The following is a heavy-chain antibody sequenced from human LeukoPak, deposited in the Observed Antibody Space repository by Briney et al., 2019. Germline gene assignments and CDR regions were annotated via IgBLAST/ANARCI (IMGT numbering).Heavy chain of an antibody. V-gene: IGHV3-48*03. CDR1: GFTFSSYE. CDR3: ARRGYYDSSGYDF. Sequence: GGSLRLSCAASGFTFSSYEMNWVRQAPGKGLEWVSYISSSGSTIYYADSVKGRFTISRDNAKNSLYLQMNSLRAEDTAIYYCARRGYYDSSGYDFWGQGTLVTVSS. CDR2: ISSSGSTI. D-gene: IGHD3-22*01. J-gene: IGHJ4*02.